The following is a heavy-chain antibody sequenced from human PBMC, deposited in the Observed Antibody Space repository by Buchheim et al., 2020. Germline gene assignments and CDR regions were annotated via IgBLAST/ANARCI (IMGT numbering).Heavy chain of an antibody. J-gene: IGHJ4*02. CDR1: GGSVSSGNYY. CDR2: IYYSGSP. D-gene: IGHD4-11*01. CDR3: ARTSIQYHFDS. Sequence: QVQLQESGPGLVKPSETLSVTCTVSGGSVSSGNYYWSWIRQPPGKGLEWIGYIYYSGSPNYSPSLKSRVNISVEPSKDQFSLKLSSVTAADTAVYYCARTSIQYHFDSWGQGTL. V-gene: IGHV4-61*01.